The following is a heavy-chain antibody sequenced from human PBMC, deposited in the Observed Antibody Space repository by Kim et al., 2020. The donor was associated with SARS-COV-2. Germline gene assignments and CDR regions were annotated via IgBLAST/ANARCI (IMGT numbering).Heavy chain of an antibody. D-gene: IGHD3-3*01. Sequence: PSVKVSCKASGYTFTSYGISWVRQAPGQGLEWMGWISAYNGNTNYAQKLQGRVTMTTDTSTSTAYMELRSLRSDDTAVYYCARDPKLRITIFGVVTTGFDYWGQGTLVTVSS. CDR1: GYTFTSYG. V-gene: IGHV1-18*01. CDR3: ARDPKLRITIFGVVTTGFDY. CDR2: ISAYNGNT. J-gene: IGHJ4*02.